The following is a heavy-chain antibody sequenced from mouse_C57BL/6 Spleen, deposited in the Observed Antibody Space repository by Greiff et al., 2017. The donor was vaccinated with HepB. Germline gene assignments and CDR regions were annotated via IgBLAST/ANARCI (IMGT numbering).Heavy chain of an antibody. Sequence: EVQLQQSGPELVKPGASVKISCKASGYSFTGYYMNWVKQSPEKSLEWIGEINPSTGGTTYNQKFKAKATLTVDKSSSTAYMQLKSLTSEDSAVYYCAYDYFFAYWGQGTLVTVSA. CDR3: AYDYFFAY. D-gene: IGHD2-4*01. V-gene: IGHV1-42*01. J-gene: IGHJ3*01. CDR2: INPSTGGT. CDR1: GYSFTGYY.